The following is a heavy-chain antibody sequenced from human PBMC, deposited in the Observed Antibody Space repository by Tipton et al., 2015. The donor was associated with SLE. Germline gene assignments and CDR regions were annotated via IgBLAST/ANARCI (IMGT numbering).Heavy chain of an antibody. CDR2: VYASGNT. V-gene: IGHV4-38-2*01. Sequence: TLSLTCAVSGYSISSVYYWGWIRQAPGKGLEWIGRVYASGNTYYNPSLKGRLIMSVDTSKNHFSLKLTSVTAADTAVYYCARRSIAAVGTGGFFDYWGQGTLVTVSS. D-gene: IGHD6-13*01. CDR1: GYSISSVYY. J-gene: IGHJ4*02. CDR3: ARRSIAAVGTGGFFDY.